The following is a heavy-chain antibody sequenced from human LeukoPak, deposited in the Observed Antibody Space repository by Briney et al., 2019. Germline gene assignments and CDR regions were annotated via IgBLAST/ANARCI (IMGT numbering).Heavy chain of an antibody. CDR2: ISSGSDYT. V-gene: IGHV3-11*06. CDR3: ARSAGRLSPIDD. D-gene: IGHD5/OR15-5a*01. J-gene: IGHJ4*02. Sequence: AGGSLRLSCAASGFTFSDYYMSWIRQAPGKGLERVSYISSGSDYTNYADAVKGRFTISRDNAKNSLSLQMSSLRAEDTALYFCARSAGRLSPIDDWGQGTLVTVSS. CDR1: GFTFSDYY.